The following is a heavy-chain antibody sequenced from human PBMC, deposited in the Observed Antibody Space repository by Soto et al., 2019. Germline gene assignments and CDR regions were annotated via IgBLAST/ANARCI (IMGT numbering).Heavy chain of an antibody. CDR1: GGTFSNYA. CDR3: ARETAGVTAAMQGGYYYGMDV. D-gene: IGHD2-2*01. V-gene: IGHV1-69*12. Sequence: QVQLVQSGAEVKKPGSSVKVSCKASGGTFSNYAITWVRQAPGQGLEWMGGIIPFFVTANYAQKFQGRVTITADESTSTAYMELSSLTSEDTAVYFCARETAGVTAAMQGGYYYGMDVWGQGTTVTVSS. CDR2: IIPFFVTA. J-gene: IGHJ6*02.